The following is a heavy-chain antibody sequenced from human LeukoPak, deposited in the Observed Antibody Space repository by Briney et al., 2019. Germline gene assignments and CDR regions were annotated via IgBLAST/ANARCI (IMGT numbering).Heavy chain of an antibody. CDR3: ARDRIRYCSGGSCYLLDP. J-gene: IGHJ5*02. V-gene: IGHV3-33*01. CDR2: IWYDGSNK. D-gene: IGHD2-15*01. CDR1: GFTFSSYG. Sequence: GGSLRLSCAASGFTFSSYGMHWVRQAPGKGLEWVAVIWYDGSNKYYADSVKGRFTISRDNSKNTLYLQMNSLRAEDTAVYFRARDRIRYCSGGSCYLLDPWGQGTLVTVSS.